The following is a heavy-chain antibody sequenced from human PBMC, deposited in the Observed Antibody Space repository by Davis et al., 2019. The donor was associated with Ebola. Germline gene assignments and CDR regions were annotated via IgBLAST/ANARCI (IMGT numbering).Heavy chain of an antibody. Sequence: GGSLRLSCAASGFTFSSYGMNWVRQAPGKGLEWVSSISSSSSYIYYADSVKGRFTISRDNAKNSLYLQMNSLRAEDTAVYYCAREYGDYVGYYYYGMDVWGQGTTVTVSS. CDR2: ISSSSSYI. CDR3: AREYGDYVGYYYYGMDV. CDR1: GFTFSSYG. D-gene: IGHD4-17*01. V-gene: IGHV3-21*01. J-gene: IGHJ6*02.